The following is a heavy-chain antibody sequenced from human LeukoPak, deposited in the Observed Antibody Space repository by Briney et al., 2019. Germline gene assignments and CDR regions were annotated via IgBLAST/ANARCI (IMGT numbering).Heavy chain of an antibody. CDR1: GFTFSSYA. CDR2: ISGSGGST. V-gene: IGHV3-23*01. Sequence: GGSLRLSCAASGFTFSSYAMSWVRQAPGKGLEWVSAISGSGGSTYYADSVKGRFTISRDNAKNSLCLQMNSLRAEDTAVYYCARRSWNDGNFDYWGQGTLVTVSS. J-gene: IGHJ4*02. D-gene: IGHD1-1*01. CDR3: ARRSWNDGNFDY.